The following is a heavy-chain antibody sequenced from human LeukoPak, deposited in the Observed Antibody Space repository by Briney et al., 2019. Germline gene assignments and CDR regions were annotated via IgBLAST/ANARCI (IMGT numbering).Heavy chain of an antibody. D-gene: IGHD3-22*01. CDR1: GFTFSSYS. CDR2: IYSGGST. Sequence: GGSLRLSCAASGFTFSSYSMSWVRQAPGKGLEWVSVIYSGGSTYYADSVKGRFTISRDNSKNTLYLQMNSLRAEDTAVYYCARDSLNYYDSSGYYYYWGQGTLVTVSS. V-gene: IGHV3-66*01. J-gene: IGHJ4*02. CDR3: ARDSLNYYDSSGYYYY.